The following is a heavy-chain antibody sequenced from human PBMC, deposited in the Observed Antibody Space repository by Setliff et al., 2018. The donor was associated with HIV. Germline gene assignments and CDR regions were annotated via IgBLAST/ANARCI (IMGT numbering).Heavy chain of an antibody. CDR3: ARRTYPGSYTPYFDY. D-gene: IGHD1-1*01. CDR1: GGSFSGYY. CDR2: INHSGST. V-gene: IGHV4-34*01. J-gene: IGHJ4*02. Sequence: PSETLSLTCAVYGGSFSGYYCNWIRQPPGKGLEWIGEINHSGSTNYNPSLKSRVTISVDTSKNQFSLKLNSVTAADTAVYYCARRTYPGSYTPYFDYWGQGTLVTVSS.